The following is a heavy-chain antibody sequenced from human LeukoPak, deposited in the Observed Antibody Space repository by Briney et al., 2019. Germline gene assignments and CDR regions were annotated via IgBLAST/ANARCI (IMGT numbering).Heavy chain of an antibody. CDR2: ISHDGATT. CDR1: GFTFDSYS. Sequence: GRSLRLSCAASGFTFDSYSMHWVRQAPGKRLEWVAVISHDGATTYSADSVRGRFAISRDNSENTVHLQMNGLRPEDTAVYYCVRERRLRSFDSWGQGALVSVSS. V-gene: IGHV3-30*09. CDR3: VRERRLRSFDS. J-gene: IGHJ4*02. D-gene: IGHD5-12*01.